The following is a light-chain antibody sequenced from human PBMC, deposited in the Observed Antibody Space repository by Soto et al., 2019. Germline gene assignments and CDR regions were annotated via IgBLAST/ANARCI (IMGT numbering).Light chain of an antibody. CDR1: STDIGAYKF. CDR2: DVT. V-gene: IGLV2-14*03. J-gene: IGLJ1*01. CDR3: ISYTGFDTYV. Sequence: HSALTQPASVSASPGQSITISCTGTSTDIGAYKFVSWYQQHPGKAPKLMIYDVTSRPSGVSNRFSGSKSGNTASLIISGLQAEDEGDYYCISYTGFDTYVFGTGTKVTVL.